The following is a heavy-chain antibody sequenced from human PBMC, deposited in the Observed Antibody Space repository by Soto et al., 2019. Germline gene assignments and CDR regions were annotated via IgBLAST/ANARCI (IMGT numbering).Heavy chain of an antibody. Sequence: GSLRLSCAASGFRFTDSWVSWVREAAGRGLVWVAHISQDGSQKSYVDSAKGRFTISRDNAKTSLYLQMNSLRAEDTAVYYCVTWADAADEDYFHHWGQGTLVTVSS. CDR1: GFRFTDSW. CDR3: VTWADAADEDYFHH. CDR2: ISQDGSQK. V-gene: IGHV3-7*01. D-gene: IGHD3-16*01. J-gene: IGHJ1*01.